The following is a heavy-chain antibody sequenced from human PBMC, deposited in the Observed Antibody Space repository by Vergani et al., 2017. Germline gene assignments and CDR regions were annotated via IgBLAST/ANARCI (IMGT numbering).Heavy chain of an antibody. CDR3: ARHSTVEWLVKLGWIDP. J-gene: IGHJ5*02. CDR2: IYYSGST. D-gene: IGHD6-19*01. V-gene: IGHV4-39*01. Sequence: QLQLQESGPGLVKPSATLSLTCSVSGASIRSSNYYWGWIRQPPGKWLEWIASIYYSGSTYYNPSLKSRVTISEDTSKNQFSLELSSVTAADTAVYFCARHSTVEWLVKLGWIDPWGQGILVTVSS. CDR1: GASIRSSNYY.